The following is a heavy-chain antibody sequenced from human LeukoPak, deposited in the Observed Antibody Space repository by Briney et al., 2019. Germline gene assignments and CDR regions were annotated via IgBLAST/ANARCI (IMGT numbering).Heavy chain of an antibody. CDR3: ARVHSNYLQLWLSHFDY. V-gene: IGHV4-34*01. Sequence: SETLSLTCAVYGGSFSGYYWSWIRQPPGKGLGWIGEINHSGSTNYNPPLKSRVTISVEMSKNQFSLKLSSVTAADTAVYYCARVHSNYLQLWLSHFDYWGQGTLVTVSS. J-gene: IGHJ4*02. CDR2: INHSGST. CDR1: GGSFSGYY. D-gene: IGHD5-18*01.